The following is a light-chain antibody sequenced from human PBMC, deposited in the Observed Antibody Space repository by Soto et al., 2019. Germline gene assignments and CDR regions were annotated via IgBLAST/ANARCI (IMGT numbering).Light chain of an antibody. V-gene: IGKV1-5*01. J-gene: IGKJ1*01. CDR3: QHYISSQWTFGQWT. CDR1: ESLISW. Sequence: DRATITCLASESLISWLAWYQQKPGKAPKFLIYDASNLESGVPSRFSGSGSGTEFTLTINRLEPEDSAIYFCQHYISSQWTFGQWTFGQGTKVDNK. CDR2: DAS.